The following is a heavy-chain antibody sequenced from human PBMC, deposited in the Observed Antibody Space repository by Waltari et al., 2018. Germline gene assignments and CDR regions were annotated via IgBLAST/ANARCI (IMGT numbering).Heavy chain of an antibody. CDR3: ARGGVVAAADYWYFDL. CDR1: GYSISSGYY. CDR2: IYHSGST. D-gene: IGHD6-13*01. Sequence: QVQLQESGPGLVKPSETLSLTCAVSGYSISSGYYWGWIRHPPGKGLEWIGSIYHSGSTYYNPSLKSRVTISVDTSKNQFSLKLSSVTAADTAVYYCARGGVVAAADYWYFDLWGRGTLVTVSS. J-gene: IGHJ2*01. V-gene: IGHV4-38-2*01.